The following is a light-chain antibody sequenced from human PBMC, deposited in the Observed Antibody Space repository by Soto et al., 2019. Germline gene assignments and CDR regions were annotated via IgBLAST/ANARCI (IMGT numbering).Light chain of an antibody. CDR1: QSVSSSY. V-gene: IGKV3-20*01. J-gene: IGKJ1*01. Sequence: EIVLTQSPGTLSLSPGERVTLSCRASQSVSSSYLAWYQQKPGQGPRLLIYGASSRATGIPDRFSGSGSGTDFTLTISTLEPEDFAVYYCQQYGSSSWTFGQGTKVEIK. CDR3: QQYGSSSWT. CDR2: GAS.